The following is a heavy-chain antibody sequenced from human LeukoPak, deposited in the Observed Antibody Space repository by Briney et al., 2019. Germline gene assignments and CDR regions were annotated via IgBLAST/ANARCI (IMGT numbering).Heavy chain of an antibody. J-gene: IGHJ4*02. CDR1: GFTFSSYA. CDR3: ARGPHGGFVIIPTEF. D-gene: IGHD3-3*01. Sequence: GGSLRLSCAASGFTFSSYAMNWVRQAPGKGLEWVSSIDSSSSYIYYADSVKGRFTISRANAKNSLFLQMNSLRAEDTVVYYCARGPHGGFVIIPTEFWGQGTLVTVSS. V-gene: IGHV3-21*01. CDR2: IDSSSSYI.